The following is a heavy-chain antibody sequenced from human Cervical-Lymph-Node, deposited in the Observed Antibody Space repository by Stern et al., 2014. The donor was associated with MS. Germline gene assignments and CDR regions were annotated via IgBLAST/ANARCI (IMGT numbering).Heavy chain of an antibody. V-gene: IGHV1-46*01. CDR3: AGGHTFDY. J-gene: IGHJ4*02. CDR1: GYTLTGYY. CDR2: ITPSDGSA. Sequence: QVQLVQSGAEVKKPGASVKIFCKASGYTLTGYYMHWVRQAPGQGLEWMGLITPSDGSAIYPQKFQGRVTMTRDTSTSTLDMELSSLRSNDTAVYYCAGGHTFDYWGQGTLVTVSS.